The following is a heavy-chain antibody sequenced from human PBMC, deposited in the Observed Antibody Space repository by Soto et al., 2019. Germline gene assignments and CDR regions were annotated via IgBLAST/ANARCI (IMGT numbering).Heavy chain of an antibody. J-gene: IGHJ3*01. CDR2: IYPSDSDT. CDR1: GYNFTNFW. CDR3: ARVFPRSFAV. V-gene: IGHV5-51*01. Sequence: PGESLKICCKVSGYNFTNFWIGWVRQMPGKGLEWMGIIYPSDSDTKYSPSFQGQVTMSADKSISTAYLQWSSLKASDSAMYYCARVFPRSFAVWGQGTMVTVSS.